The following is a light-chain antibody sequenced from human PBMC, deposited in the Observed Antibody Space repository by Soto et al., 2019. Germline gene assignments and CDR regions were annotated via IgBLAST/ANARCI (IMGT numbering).Light chain of an antibody. V-gene: IGKV3-15*01. CDR1: QSVSSN. J-gene: IGKJ1*01. CDR2: GAS. CDR3: QQYNNWPRT. Sequence: IVLTQSPGTLSLSPGERATLSSRASQSVSSNLAWYQQKPGQAPRLLIYGASTRATGIPARFSGSGSGTEFTLTISSLQSEDFAVYYCQQYNNWPRTFGQGTKVDIK.